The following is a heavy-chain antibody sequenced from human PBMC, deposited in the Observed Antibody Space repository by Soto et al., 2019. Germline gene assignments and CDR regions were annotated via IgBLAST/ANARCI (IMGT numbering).Heavy chain of an antibody. V-gene: IGHV1-69*13. D-gene: IGHD6-19*01. J-gene: IGHJ6*02. Sequence: SVKVSCKASGGTFSSYAISWVRQAPGQGLEWMGGIIPIFGTANYAQKFQGRVTITADESTSTAYMELSSLRSEDTAVYYCARGIAVAGTGGYYYSYGMDVWGQGTTVTVSS. CDR1: GGTFSSYA. CDR2: IIPIFGTA. CDR3: ARGIAVAGTGGYYYSYGMDV.